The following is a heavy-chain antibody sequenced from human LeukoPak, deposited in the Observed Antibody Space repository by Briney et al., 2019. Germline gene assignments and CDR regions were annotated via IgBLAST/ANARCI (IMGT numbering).Heavy chain of an antibody. V-gene: IGHV4-30-4*01. CDR3: ARQVATVTRFDS. CDR1: GGSLNSADYY. CDR2: IFYSGST. D-gene: IGHD5-12*01. Sequence: PSQTLSLTCTVPGGSLNSADYYWSWIRQPPGTGLQWIGYIFYSGSTYYSPSLKSRFSISVDTSKNQFSLKLRSVTAADTAVYYCARQVATVTRFDSWGQGTLVTVSS. J-gene: IGHJ4*02.